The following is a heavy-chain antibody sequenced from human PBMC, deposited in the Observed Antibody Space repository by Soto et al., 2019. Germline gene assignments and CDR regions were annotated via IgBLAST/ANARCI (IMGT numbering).Heavy chain of an antibody. V-gene: IGHV4-34*01. CDR1: GGSFSGYA. Sequence: SETLSLTCAVYGGSFSGYAWTWIRQPPGTGLEWIGEINHSGSTNYNPSLKSRVTISVDTSKSQFSLKLTSVTAADTAVYYCARDKITGLFDYWGQGTLVTSPQ. J-gene: IGHJ4*02. CDR3: ARDKITGLFDY. CDR2: INHSGST. D-gene: IGHD3-10*01.